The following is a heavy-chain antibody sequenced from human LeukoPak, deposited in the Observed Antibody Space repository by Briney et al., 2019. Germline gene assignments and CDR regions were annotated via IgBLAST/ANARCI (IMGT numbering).Heavy chain of an antibody. CDR2: ISAYNGNT. V-gene: IGHV1-18*01. J-gene: IGHJ6*03. Sequence: ASVKVSCKASGYTFTSYGISWVRQAPGQGLEWMGWISAYNGNTNYAQKLQGRVTMTTDTSTSTAYMELRSLRSDDTAVYSCAKSGGDYLLSNYYYMDVWGKGTTVTVSS. CDR3: AKSGGDYLLSNYYYMDV. D-gene: IGHD4-17*01. CDR1: GYTFTSYG.